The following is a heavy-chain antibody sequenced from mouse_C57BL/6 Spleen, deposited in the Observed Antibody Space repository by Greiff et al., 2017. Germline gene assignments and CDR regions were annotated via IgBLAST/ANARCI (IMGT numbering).Heavy chain of an antibody. CDR1: GFSLTSYG. Sequence: QVQLKQSGPGLVQPSQSLSITCTVSGFSLTSYGVHWVRQSPGKGLEWLGVIWSGGSTDYNAAFISRLSISKDNSKSQVFFKMNSLQADDTAIYYCAREGTTVVATGYFDVWGTGTTVTVSS. V-gene: IGHV2-2*01. CDR3: AREGTTVVATGYFDV. D-gene: IGHD1-1*01. CDR2: IWSGGST. J-gene: IGHJ1*03.